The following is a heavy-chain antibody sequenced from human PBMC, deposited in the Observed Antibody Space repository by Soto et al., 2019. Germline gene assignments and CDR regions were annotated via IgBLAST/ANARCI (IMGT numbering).Heavy chain of an antibody. CDR3: GKGGGGDHGY. CDR1: GFIFTTSD. J-gene: IGHJ4*02. D-gene: IGHD2-21*02. CDR2: ITITGDTT. V-gene: IGHV3-23*04. Sequence: EVQLVESEGGLVQPGGSLRLSCEASGFIFTTSDMSWVRQAPGKGLEWISSITITGDTTHYADSVKGRFTISRDNSRNTVYLQMNSPRVEDTAVYYCGKGGGGDHGYWGQGTLVAVSS.